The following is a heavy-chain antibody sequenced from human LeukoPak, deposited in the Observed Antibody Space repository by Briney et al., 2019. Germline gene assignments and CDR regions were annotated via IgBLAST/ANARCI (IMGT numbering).Heavy chain of an antibody. V-gene: IGHV1-18*01. D-gene: IGHD3-10*01. CDR1: GYTFTSYG. CDR3: ARDRVRYYGSGSYYIS. Sequence: ASVKVSCKASGYTFTSYGISWVRQAPGQGLEWMGWISAYNGNTNYAQKLQGRVTMTTDTSTSTAYMELRSLRSDDTAVYYCARDRVRYYGSGSYYISWGQGTLVTVSS. J-gene: IGHJ5*02. CDR2: ISAYNGNT.